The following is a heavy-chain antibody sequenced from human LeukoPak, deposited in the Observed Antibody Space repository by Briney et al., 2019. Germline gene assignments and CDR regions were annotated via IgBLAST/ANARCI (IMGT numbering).Heavy chain of an antibody. V-gene: IGHV4-34*01. J-gene: IGHJ4*02. D-gene: IGHD3-22*01. CDR3: ARARGWLLPYYFDY. CDR1: GGSFSGYY. CDR2: INHSGST. Sequence: PSETLSLTCAVYGGSFSGYYWSWIRQPPGNGLEWIGEINHSGSTNYNPSLKSRVTISVGPSKHQFSLKLSSVTAADPAVYYCARARGWLLPYYFDYWGQGTLVTVSS.